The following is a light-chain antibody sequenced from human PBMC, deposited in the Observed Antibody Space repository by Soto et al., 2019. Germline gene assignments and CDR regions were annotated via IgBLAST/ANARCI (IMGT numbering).Light chain of an antibody. CDR3: LQDYNYPLT. CDR2: AAS. Sequence: AIQMTQSPSSLSASVGDRVTITCRASQGIRNDLGWYQQKPGEAPKLLIYAASRLQSGVPSRFSGSGSGTDFTLTISTLQPEDFATYYCLQDYNYPLTFGGGTKVEIK. J-gene: IGKJ4*01. CDR1: QGIRND. V-gene: IGKV1-6*02.